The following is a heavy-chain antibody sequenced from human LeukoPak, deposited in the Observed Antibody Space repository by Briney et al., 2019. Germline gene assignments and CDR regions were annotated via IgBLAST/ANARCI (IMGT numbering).Heavy chain of an antibody. D-gene: IGHD6-19*01. CDR1: GYSFTSYW. Sequence: RESRKISCKGSGYSFTSYWISWVRQMPGKGLEWMGRIDPSDSYTNYSPSFQGHVTISADKSISTAYLQWSSLKASDTAMYYCASSLEPGIAVAGTYYFDYWGQGTLVTVSS. CDR2: IDPSDSYT. J-gene: IGHJ4*02. CDR3: ASSLEPGIAVAGTYYFDY. V-gene: IGHV5-10-1*01.